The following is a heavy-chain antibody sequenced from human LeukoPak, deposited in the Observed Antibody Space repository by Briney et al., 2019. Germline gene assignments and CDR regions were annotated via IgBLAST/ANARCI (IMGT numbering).Heavy chain of an antibody. J-gene: IGHJ6*03. CDR2: IYSGGST. V-gene: IGHV3-66*01. Sequence: PGGSLRPSCAASGVTFSSNYINWVRQAPGKGLEWVSVIYSGGSTYYADSVRGRFTISRDNYTNTLYLQMKSVRADGAAVYYWSGESGSSGRHYYYMDVWGKGTTVTISS. D-gene: IGHD3-10*01. CDR3: SGESGSSGRHYYYMDV. CDR1: GVTFSSNY.